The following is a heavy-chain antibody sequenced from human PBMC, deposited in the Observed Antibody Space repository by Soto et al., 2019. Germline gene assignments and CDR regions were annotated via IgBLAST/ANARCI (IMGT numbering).Heavy chain of an antibody. V-gene: IGHV1-69*01. CDR1: GGTFSSYA. CDR3: ARVNCSGGSCYSRYYYYGMDV. D-gene: IGHD2-15*01. CDR2: IIPIFGTA. Sequence: QVQLVQSGAEVKKPGSSVKVSCKASGGTFSSYAISWVRQAPGQGLEWMGGIIPIFGTANYAQKFQGRDTITADAAPSKAYLELSSLRSQDTAVYYCARVNCSGGSCYSRYYYYGMDVWGQGTTVTVSS. J-gene: IGHJ6*02.